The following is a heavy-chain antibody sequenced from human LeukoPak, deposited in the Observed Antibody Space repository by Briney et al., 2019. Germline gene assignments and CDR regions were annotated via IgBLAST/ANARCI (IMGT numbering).Heavy chain of an antibody. CDR1: GGTFSSYA. Sequence: SVKVSCKASGGTFSSYAISWVRQAPGQGLEWMGGIIPIFGTANYAQKFQGRVTITTDESTSTAYMELSSLRSEDTAVYYCARDRGRRGYSYGWFDPWGQGTLVTVSS. D-gene: IGHD5-18*01. V-gene: IGHV1-69*05. CDR3: ARDRGRRGYSYGWFDP. J-gene: IGHJ5*02. CDR2: IIPIFGTA.